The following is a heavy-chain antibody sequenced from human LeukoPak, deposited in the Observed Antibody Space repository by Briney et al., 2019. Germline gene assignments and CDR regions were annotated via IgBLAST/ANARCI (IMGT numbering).Heavy chain of an antibody. CDR1: GGSINSYY. CDR3: AIRYDSSGYYYAFDY. V-gene: IGHV4-59*12. D-gene: IGHD3-22*01. J-gene: IGHJ4*02. CDR2: IYYSGSP. Sequence: SETLSLTCTVSGGSINSYYWSWIRQPPGKGLEWIGDIYYSGSPDYSPSLKSRVTISVATSKTQFSLKMSSVTAADTAVYYCAIRYDSSGYYYAFDYWGQGTLVTVSS.